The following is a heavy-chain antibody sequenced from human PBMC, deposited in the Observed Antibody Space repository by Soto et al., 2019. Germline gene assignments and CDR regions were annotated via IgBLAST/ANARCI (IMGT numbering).Heavy chain of an antibody. CDR1: GYNFTTYV. Sequence: QVQLVQSGAEVKQPGASASVSCKASGYNFTTYVVHWLRQAPGQGPEWMGWINCGSGNTVYSQKFQGRVTFTRDTSATTAYMDLNSLTSGDTDVYYCARGYTSGWTFDFWGRGTLVTVSS. CDR2: INCGSGNT. V-gene: IGHV1-3*01. D-gene: IGHD6-19*01. CDR3: ARGYTSGWTFDF. J-gene: IGHJ4*02.